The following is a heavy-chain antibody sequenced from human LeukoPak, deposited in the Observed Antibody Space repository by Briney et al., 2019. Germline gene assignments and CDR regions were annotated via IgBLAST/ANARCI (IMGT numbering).Heavy chain of an antibody. CDR1: GYTFTSYY. J-gene: IGHJ4*02. CDR2: INPSGGST. D-gene: IGHD3-10*02. V-gene: IGHV1-46*01. Sequence: ASVKVPCKASGYTFTSYYMHWVRQAPGQGLEWMGIINPSGGSTNYAQKLQGRVTMTRDTSTSTVYMELSSLRSEDTAVYYCARVPTRVGYFDYWGQGTLVAVSS. CDR3: ARVPTRVGYFDY.